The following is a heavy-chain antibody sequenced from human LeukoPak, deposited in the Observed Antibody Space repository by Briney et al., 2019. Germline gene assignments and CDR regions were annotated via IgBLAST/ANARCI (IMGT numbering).Heavy chain of an antibody. D-gene: IGHD2-15*01. CDR1: GYTFTSDF. CDR3: ARELGGGHFDY. Sequence: ASVTVSFTASGYTFTSDFIHWVRQAPGQGLEWMGAINPSGDNTWYAQKFQGRVTMTRDTSSNTVYLELISLRSEDTAAYYCARELGGGHFDYWGQGALVTVSS. J-gene: IGHJ4*02. V-gene: IGHV1-46*01. CDR2: INPSGDNT.